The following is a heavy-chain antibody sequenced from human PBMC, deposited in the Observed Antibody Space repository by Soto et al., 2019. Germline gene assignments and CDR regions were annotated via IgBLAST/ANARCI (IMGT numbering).Heavy chain of an antibody. CDR3: ALQSGYSITYHFDY. D-gene: IGHD3-3*01. Sequence: GSLRLSCAASGFTFSSYAMSWVRQAPGKGLEWVSGISGSGGSTNYADSVKGRFTISRDNSKNTVCLQMNSVRAEDTAVYYCALQSGYSITYHFDYWGQGTLVTVSS. CDR2: ISGSGGST. J-gene: IGHJ4*02. CDR1: GFTFSSYA. V-gene: IGHV3-23*01.